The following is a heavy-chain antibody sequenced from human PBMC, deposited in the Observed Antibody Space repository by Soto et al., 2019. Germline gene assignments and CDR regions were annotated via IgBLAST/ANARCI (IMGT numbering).Heavy chain of an antibody. D-gene: IGHD3-3*01. CDR1: GFTFSTYN. Sequence: GGSLRLSCAASGFTFSTYNMNWVRQAPGKGLEWVGRIKNKVNSYITEYAASVKGRFTISRDDSKNSLYLQMTSLKTEDTAVYYCTRLPDRITIFRVWGQGTLVTVSS. V-gene: IGHV3-72*01. J-gene: IGHJ4*02. CDR3: TRLPDRITIFRV. CDR2: IKNKVNSYIT.